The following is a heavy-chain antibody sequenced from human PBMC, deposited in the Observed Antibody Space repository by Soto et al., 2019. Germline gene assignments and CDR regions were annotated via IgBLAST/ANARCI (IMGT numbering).Heavy chain of an antibody. CDR1: GYTFSGYF. CDR2: INPNSGGT. J-gene: IGHJ6*02. D-gene: IGHD3-10*01. Sequence: ASVKVSCKASGYTFSGYFIHWLRQAPGQGLEWMGWINPNSGGTNYAQKFQGRVTVTRDTPTSTAYMELSRLTSDDTAVYYCARSLTAGHCPITGRSTRPLYGMDVWGQGTTVTVSS. CDR3: ARSLTAGHCPITGRSTRPLYGMDV. V-gene: IGHV1-2*02.